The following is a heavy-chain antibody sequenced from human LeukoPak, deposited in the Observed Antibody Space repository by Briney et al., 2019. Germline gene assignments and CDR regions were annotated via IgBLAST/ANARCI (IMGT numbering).Heavy chain of an antibody. V-gene: IGHV3-21*01. CDR3: ARDKAAPDY. J-gene: IGHJ4*02. D-gene: IGHD6-6*01. CDR2: ISSSSSYI. CDR1: GFTFSAYW. Sequence: GGSLRLSCAGSGFTFSAYWMSWVRQAPGKGLEWVSSISSSSSYIYYADSVKGRFTISRDNAKNSLYLQMNSLRAEDTAVYYCARDKAAPDYWGQGTLVTVSS.